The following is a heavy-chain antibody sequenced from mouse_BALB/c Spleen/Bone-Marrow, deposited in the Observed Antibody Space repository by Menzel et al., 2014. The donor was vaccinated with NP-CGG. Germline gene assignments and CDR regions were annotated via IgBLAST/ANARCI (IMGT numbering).Heavy chain of an antibody. D-gene: IGHD1-2*01. CDR3: ARGGDYGFMDY. CDR1: GYAFTNYL. Sequence: VQLVESGAELVRPGTSVKVSCKASGYAFTNYLIEWVKQRPGQGLEWIGVINPGSGGTNYNEKFKGKATLTADKSSXTAYMQLSSLTSGDSAVYFCARGGDYGFMDYWGQGTSVTVSS. CDR2: INPGSGGT. V-gene: IGHV1-54*01. J-gene: IGHJ4*01.